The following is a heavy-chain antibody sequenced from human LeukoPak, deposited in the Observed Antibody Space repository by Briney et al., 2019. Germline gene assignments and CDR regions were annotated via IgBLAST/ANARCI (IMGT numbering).Heavy chain of an antibody. D-gene: IGHD3-10*01. CDR1: GGSFSGYY. CDR2: INHRGST. J-gene: IGHJ4*02. CDR3: ARGRYYGSGSYYTNY. V-gene: IGHV4-34*01. Sequence: SETLSLTCAVYGGSFSGYYWSWIRQPPGKGLEWIGEINHRGSTNYNPSLKSRVTISVDTSKNQFSLKLSSVTAADTAVYYCARGRYYGSGSYYTNYWGQGTLVTVSS.